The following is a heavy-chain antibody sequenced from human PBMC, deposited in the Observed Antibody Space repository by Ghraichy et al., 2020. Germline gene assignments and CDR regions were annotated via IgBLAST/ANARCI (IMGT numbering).Heavy chain of an antibody. J-gene: IGHJ3*02. CDR2: IYWDNDK. V-gene: IGHV2-5*02. Sequence: SGPTLVKPTQTLTLTCTFSGFSLTTNGVGVGWIRQPPGKALECLALIYWDNDKRYSPSLKSRLTITKDTSKNQVVLTMTNMDPVDTATYYCAHRQYLYGTWNYGAFDIWGQGTMVTVSS. CDR3: AHRQYLYGTWNYGAFDI. CDR1: GFSLTTNGVG. D-gene: IGHD1-7*01.